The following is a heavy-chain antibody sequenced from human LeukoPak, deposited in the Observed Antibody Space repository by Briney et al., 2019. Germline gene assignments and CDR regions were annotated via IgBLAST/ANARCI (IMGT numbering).Heavy chain of an antibody. J-gene: IGHJ4*02. D-gene: IGHD6-19*01. V-gene: IGHV3-48*01. CDR2: ISRDSGTI. CDR1: GFVFSDYS. Sequence: GGSLRLSCTASGFVFSDYSMNWVRQAPGKGLEWLSYISRDSGTIYYADSVKGRFTISRDNARNSLFLQMSRLRAEDTAVYYCASLPGAVAVDYWGQGTLVTVS. CDR3: ASLPGAVAVDY.